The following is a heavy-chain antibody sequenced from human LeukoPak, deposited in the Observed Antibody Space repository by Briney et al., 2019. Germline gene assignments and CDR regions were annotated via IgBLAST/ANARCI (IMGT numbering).Heavy chain of an antibody. CDR1: GFTFDDYA. J-gene: IGHJ4*02. CDR2: ISGDGGST. D-gene: IGHD4-17*01. CDR3: ARDTHGDYRADFDY. V-gene: IGHV3-43*02. Sequence: GGSLRLSCAASGFTFDDYAMHLVRQAPGKGLEWVSLISGDGGSTYYADSVKGRFTISRDNSKNSLYLQMNSLRTEDTALYYCARDTHGDYRADFDYWGQGTLVTVSS.